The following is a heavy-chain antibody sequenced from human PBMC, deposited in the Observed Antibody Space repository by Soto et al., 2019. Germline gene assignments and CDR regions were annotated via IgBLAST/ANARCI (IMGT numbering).Heavy chain of an antibody. V-gene: IGHV4-39*02. CDR3: TRLLPPYDTPGPSWFGP. CDR2: IDYRGST. D-gene: IGHD3-9*01. Sequence: SETLSLTCTVSGDSISKRGHYWGWIRQPPGKALEWIGGIDYRGSTLYNPSLRSRITMSIDTSKKFFSLKLTSVSASDTALYYCTRLLPPYDTPGPSWFGPWGQGTLVTVSS. J-gene: IGHJ5*02. CDR1: GDSISKRGHY.